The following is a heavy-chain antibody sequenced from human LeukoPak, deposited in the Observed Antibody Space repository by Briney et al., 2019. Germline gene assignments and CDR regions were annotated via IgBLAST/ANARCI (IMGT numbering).Heavy chain of an antibody. CDR3: ARDRFYGSGSYYY. J-gene: IGHJ4*02. Sequence: SETLSLTCTVSGYSFSSGFYWGWIRQPPGKGLEWIGSIYHTGTTYYNPSLKSRVTISVDTSKNQFSLKLSSVTAADTAIYCCARDRFYGSGSYYYWGQGTLATVSS. D-gene: IGHD3-10*01. V-gene: IGHV4-38-2*02. CDR1: GYSFSSGFY. CDR2: IYHTGTT.